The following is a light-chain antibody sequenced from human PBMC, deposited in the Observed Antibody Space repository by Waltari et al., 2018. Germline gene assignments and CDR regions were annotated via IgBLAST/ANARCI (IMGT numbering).Light chain of an antibody. CDR2: DVS. CDR3: CSYAGSYTEV. V-gene: IGLV2-11*01. J-gene: IGLJ2*01. CDR1: SSDVGGYNY. Sequence: QSALTQPRSVSGSPGQSVTISCTGTSSDVGGYNYVSWYQQHPGKAPKLMIYDVSKRPSGVPDRFSGSKSGHTASLTISGLQAEAEADYYCCSYAGSYTEVFGGGTKLTVL.